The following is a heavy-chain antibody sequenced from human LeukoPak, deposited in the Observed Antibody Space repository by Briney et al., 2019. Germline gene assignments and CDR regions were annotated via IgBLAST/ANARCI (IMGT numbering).Heavy chain of an antibody. CDR2: ISSSGSTI. CDR3: ARGVDYYDFWSGYYSGGYFDY. J-gene: IGHJ4*02. V-gene: IGHV3-11*04. D-gene: IGHD3-3*01. Sequence: NPGGSLRLSCAASGFTFSDYYMSWIRQAPGKGLEWVSYISSSGSTIYYADSVKGRFTISRDNAKNSLYLQMNSLRAEDTAVYYCARGVDYYDFWSGYYSGGYFDYWGQGTLVTVSS. CDR1: GFTFSDYY.